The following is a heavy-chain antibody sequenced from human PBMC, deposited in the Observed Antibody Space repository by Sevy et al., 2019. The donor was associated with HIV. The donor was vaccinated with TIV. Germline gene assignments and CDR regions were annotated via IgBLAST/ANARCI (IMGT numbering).Heavy chain of an antibody. CDR1: GFTFSSYG. Sequence: GGSLRLSCAASGFTFSSYGMHWVRQAPGKGLEWVAFIRYYGSNKYYADSVKGRFTISRDNSKNTLYLQMNSLRAEYTAVYYCAKARVVTSYYYYGMDVWGQGTTVTVSS. CDR2: IRYYGSNK. J-gene: IGHJ6*02. D-gene: IGHD3-3*01. V-gene: IGHV3-30*02. CDR3: AKARVVTSYYYYGMDV.